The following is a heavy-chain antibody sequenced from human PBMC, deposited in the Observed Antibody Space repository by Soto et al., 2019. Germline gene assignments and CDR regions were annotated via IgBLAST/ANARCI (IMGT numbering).Heavy chain of an antibody. D-gene: IGHD3-10*01. Sequence: PSETLSLTCAVSGGSISSGGYSWSWIRQPPGKGLEWIGYIYYSGSTNYNPSLKSRVTLSIDTSKKQFSLKLSSVTAADTAVYYCARLSPYGSGSYYDYYYGMDVWGQGTTVTVSS. CDR2: IYYSGST. V-gene: IGHV4-61*08. CDR1: GGSISSGGYS. CDR3: ARLSPYGSGSYYDYYYGMDV. J-gene: IGHJ6*02.